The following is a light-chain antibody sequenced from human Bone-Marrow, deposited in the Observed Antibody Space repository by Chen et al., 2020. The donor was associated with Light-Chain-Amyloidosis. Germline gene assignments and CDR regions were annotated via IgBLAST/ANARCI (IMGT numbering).Light chain of an antibody. CDR2: DDS. J-gene: IGLJ3*02. V-gene: IGLV3-21*02. CDR1: NIGSTS. Sequence: SYVLTQPSSVSGAPGQTANIACGGNNIGSTSVHWYQQTPGQAPLLFVYDDSDRPSGIPERLSGSNSGNTATLTISRVEAGDEADYYCQVWDRSSDRPVFGGGTKLTVL. CDR3: QVWDRSSDRPV.